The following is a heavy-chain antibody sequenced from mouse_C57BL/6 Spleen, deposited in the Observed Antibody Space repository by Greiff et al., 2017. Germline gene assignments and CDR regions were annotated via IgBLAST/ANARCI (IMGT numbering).Heavy chain of an antibody. Sequence: VQLQQSGPGLVKPSQSLSLTCSVTGYSITSGYYWNWIRQFPGNKLEWMGYISYDGSNNYNPSLKNRISITRDTSKNQFFLKLNSVTTEDTATYYCARSDGYQAWFAYWGQGTLVTVSA. D-gene: IGHD2-3*01. V-gene: IGHV3-6*01. CDR2: ISYDGSN. CDR1: GYSITSGYY. CDR3: ARSDGYQAWFAY. J-gene: IGHJ3*01.